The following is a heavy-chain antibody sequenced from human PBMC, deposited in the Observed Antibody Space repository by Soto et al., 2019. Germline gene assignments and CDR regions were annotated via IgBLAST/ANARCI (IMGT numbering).Heavy chain of an antibody. CDR2: ISGSGGST. V-gene: IGHV3-23*01. CDR1: GFTFSSYA. J-gene: IGHJ5*02. D-gene: IGHD3-10*01. Sequence: GGSLRLSCAASGFTFSSYAMSWVRQAPGKGLEWVSAISGSGGSTYYADSVKGRFTISRDNSKNTLYLQMNSLRAEDTAVYYCAKDQGRDGSGSYYINNWFDPWGQGTLVTVSS. CDR3: AKDQGRDGSGSYYINNWFDP.